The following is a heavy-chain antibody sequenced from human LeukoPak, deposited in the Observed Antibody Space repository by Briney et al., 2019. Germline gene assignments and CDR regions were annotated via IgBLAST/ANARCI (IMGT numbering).Heavy chain of an antibody. CDR3: ARDILTGYSN. CDR1: GGSFSGYY. V-gene: IGHV4-34*01. Sequence: SETLSLTCAVYGGSFSGYYWSWIRQPPGKGLEWIGEINHSGSTNYNPSLKSRVTISVDTSKNQFSLKLSSVTAADTAVYYCARDILTGYSNWGQGTLVTVSS. CDR2: INHSGST. J-gene: IGHJ4*02. D-gene: IGHD3-9*01.